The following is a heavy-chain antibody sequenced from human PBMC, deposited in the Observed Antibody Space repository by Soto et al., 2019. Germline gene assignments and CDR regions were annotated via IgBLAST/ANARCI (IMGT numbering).Heavy chain of an antibody. J-gene: IGHJ5*02. CDR3: ARDLLYGDYEGEGCFDP. CDR1: GFTFSSYG. CDR2: IWYDGSNK. D-gene: IGHD4-17*01. Sequence: QVQLVESGGGVVQPGRSLRLSCAASGFTFSSYGMHWVRQAPGKGLEWVAVIWYDGSNKYYADSVKGRFTISRDNSKNTLYLQMNSLRAEGTAVYYCARDLLYGDYEGEGCFDPWGQGTLVTVSS. V-gene: IGHV3-33*01.